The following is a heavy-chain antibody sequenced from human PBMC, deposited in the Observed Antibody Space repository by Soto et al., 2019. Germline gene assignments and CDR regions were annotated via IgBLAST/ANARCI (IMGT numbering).Heavy chain of an antibody. Sequence: EVQLVESGGGLVQPGGSLRLSCSASGFTFSSYAMHWVRQAPGKGLEYVSAISSNGGSTYYADSVKGRFTISRDNSKNTLYLQMSSLRAEDTAVYYCVKGAQLLWFGELLGNYYYHYGMDVWDQGTTVTVSS. D-gene: IGHD3-10*01. CDR2: ISSNGGST. CDR1: GFTFSSYA. J-gene: IGHJ6*02. V-gene: IGHV3-64D*08. CDR3: VKGAQLLWFGELLGNYYYHYGMDV.